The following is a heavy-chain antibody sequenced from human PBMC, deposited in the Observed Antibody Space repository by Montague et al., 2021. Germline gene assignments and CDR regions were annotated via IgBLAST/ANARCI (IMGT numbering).Heavy chain of an antibody. CDR1: GFTFGTYA. Sequence: LRLSCAASGFTFGTYAMSWVRQPPGKGLECTGYIHYSGTTNYNPSLKSRVTLSVDTSKNQISLKLSHVTAADTAVYYCARFHYYDMNFDLWGRGTLVTVSS. CDR3: ARFHYYDMNFDL. J-gene: IGHJ2*01. D-gene: IGHD3-22*01. CDR2: IHYSGTT. V-gene: IGHV4-59*01.